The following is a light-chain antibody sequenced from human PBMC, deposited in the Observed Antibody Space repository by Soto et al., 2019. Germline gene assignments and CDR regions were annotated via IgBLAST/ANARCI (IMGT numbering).Light chain of an antibody. CDR3: QKYNHS. J-gene: IGKJ4*01. V-gene: IGKV1-5*01. Sequence: DIQMTQSPSTLSASVGDRVTITCRASQSIETWLAWYQQKPGKAPKLLLYDVSTLESGVPSRFSGSASGTEFTLTISSLQPDDFATYYCQKYNHSFGGGTRVEIK. CDR1: QSIETW. CDR2: DVS.